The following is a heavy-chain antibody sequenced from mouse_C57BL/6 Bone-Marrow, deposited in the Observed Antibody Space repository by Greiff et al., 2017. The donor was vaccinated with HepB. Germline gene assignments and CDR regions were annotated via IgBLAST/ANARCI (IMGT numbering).Heavy chain of an antibody. Sequence: EVKLMESEGGLVQPGSSMKLSCTASGFTFSDYYMAWVRQVPEKGLEWVANINYDGSSTYYLDSLKSRFIISRDNAKNILYLQMSSLKSEDTATYYCARDYSYSYWYFDVWGTGTTVTVSS. V-gene: IGHV5-16*01. CDR1: GFTFSDYY. D-gene: IGHD1-1*01. CDR2: INYDGSST. CDR3: ARDYSYSYWYFDV. J-gene: IGHJ1*03.